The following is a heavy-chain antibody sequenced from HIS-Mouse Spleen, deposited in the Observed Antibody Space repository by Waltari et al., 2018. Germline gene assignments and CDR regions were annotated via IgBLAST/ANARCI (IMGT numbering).Heavy chain of an antibody. CDR2: IWYDGSNK. J-gene: IGHJ4*02. Sequence: QVQLVESGGGVVQPGRSLRLSCAAFGSTISSYCMPWVRQAPGKGLEWVAVIWYDGSNKYYADSVKGRFTISRDNSKNTLYLQMNSLRAEDTAVYYCARDWIEGGGALYYFDYWGQGTLVTVSS. CDR3: ARDWIEGGGALYYFDY. V-gene: IGHV3-33*01. CDR1: GSTISSYC. D-gene: IGHD3-16*01.